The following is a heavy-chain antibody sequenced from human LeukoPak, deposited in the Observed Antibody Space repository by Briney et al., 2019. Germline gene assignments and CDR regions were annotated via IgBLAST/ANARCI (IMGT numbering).Heavy chain of an antibody. CDR1: GFTFRSYW. D-gene: IGHD3-22*01. Sequence: GGSLRLSCAASGFTFRSYWMSWVRQAPGKGLEWVANIKEDGSEKYYVDSVKGRLTISRDNAKNSLSLQMNSLRAEDTAVYYCVREWYYYDSSGYYGGGHFDYWGQGTLVTVSS. J-gene: IGHJ4*02. CDR2: IKEDGSEK. V-gene: IGHV3-7*01. CDR3: VREWYYYDSSGYYGGGHFDY.